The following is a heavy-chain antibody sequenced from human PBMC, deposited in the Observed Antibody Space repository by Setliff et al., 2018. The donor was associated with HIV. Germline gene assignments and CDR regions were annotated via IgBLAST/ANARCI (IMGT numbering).Heavy chain of an antibody. Sequence: ASVKVSCKASGYTFTSDYIHWVRQAPGQGLEWMGIINPAGNPTSYAQKLQGRVTMTTDTSTSTAYMELRSLRSDDTAVYYCAKDLAAAGNWGQGTLVTVSS. J-gene: IGHJ4*02. D-gene: IGHD6-13*01. CDR1: GYTFTSDY. CDR3: AKDLAAAGN. V-gene: IGHV1-46*01. CDR2: INPAGNPT.